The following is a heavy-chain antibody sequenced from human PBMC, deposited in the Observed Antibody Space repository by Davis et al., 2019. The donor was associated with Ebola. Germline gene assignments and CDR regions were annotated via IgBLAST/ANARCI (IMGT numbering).Heavy chain of an antibody. CDR2: MNQDGSVR. CDR3: ARDWTGVAAAGTWGY. Sequence: GESLKISCAASGFTFSSYSMNWVRQAPGKGLEWVANMNQDGSVRHYLGSVQGRFTISRDNAKNSLYLQMDSLRAEDTAVYYCARDWTGVAAAGTWGYWGQGTLVTVSS. J-gene: IGHJ4*02. V-gene: IGHV3-7*01. D-gene: IGHD6-13*01. CDR1: GFTFSSYS.